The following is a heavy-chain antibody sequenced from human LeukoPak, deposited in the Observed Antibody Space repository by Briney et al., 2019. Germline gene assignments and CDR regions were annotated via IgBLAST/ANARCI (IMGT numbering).Heavy chain of an antibody. Sequence: PGGSLRLSCAASRFTFSSYVMSWARQAPGKGLEWVANINPDGSQKYYVDSVKGRFTISRDNAKNSLYLQMNSLRVEETAVYYCAREGGNYGKDVWGRGTTVIVSS. CDR2: INPDGSQK. D-gene: IGHD1-26*01. J-gene: IGHJ6*02. CDR3: AREGGNYGKDV. V-gene: IGHV3-7*03. CDR1: RFTFSSYV.